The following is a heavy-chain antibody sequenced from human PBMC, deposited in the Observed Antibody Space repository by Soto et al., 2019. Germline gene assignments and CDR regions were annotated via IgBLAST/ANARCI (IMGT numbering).Heavy chain of an antibody. CDR2: FDPEDGET. V-gene: IGHV1-24*01. J-gene: IGHJ4*02. CDR1: GYTLTELS. Sequence: ASVKVSCKVSGYTLTELSMHGVRQAPGKGLEWMGGFDPEDGETIYAQKFQGRVTMTEDTSTDTAYMELSSLRSEDTAVYYCATQVVVRGVIRPDYWGQGTLVTVSS. CDR3: ATQVVVRGVIRPDY. D-gene: IGHD3-10*01.